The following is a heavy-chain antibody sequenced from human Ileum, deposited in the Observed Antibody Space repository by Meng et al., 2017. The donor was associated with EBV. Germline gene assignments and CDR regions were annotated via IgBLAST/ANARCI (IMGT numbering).Heavy chain of an antibody. V-gene: IGHV3-74*01. CDR3: ARGDGSHFF. J-gene: IGHJ4*02. D-gene: IGHD5-24*01. CDR1: GFNFSIYW. CDR2: INSDGSAT. Sequence: VQLGESGGGLVQPGGSLRLSCAASGFNFSIYWMHWVRQAPGKGLVWVSHINSDGSATTYADSVKGRFTISRDNAKNTVYLQMNSLRAEDTAVYYCARGDGSHFFWGQGTLVTVSS.